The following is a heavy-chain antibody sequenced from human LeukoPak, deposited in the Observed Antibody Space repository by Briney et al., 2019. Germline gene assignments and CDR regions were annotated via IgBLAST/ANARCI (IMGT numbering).Heavy chain of an antibody. Sequence: PGGSLRLSCAASGFTVSSNYMSWIRQAPGKGLEWVSVIYTGDGTYYADSVKGRFTISRDNSKNTVFLQMNSLRAEDTAVYYCAREKDTIRGSFDIWGQGTLVTVSS. J-gene: IGHJ3*02. V-gene: IGHV3-53*01. CDR3: AREKDTIRGSFDI. CDR2: IYTGDGT. CDR1: GFTVSSNY. D-gene: IGHD2-2*02.